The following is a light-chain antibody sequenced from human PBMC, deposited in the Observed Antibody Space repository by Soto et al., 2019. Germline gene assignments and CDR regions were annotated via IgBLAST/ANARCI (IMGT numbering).Light chain of an antibody. Sequence: DIQLTQSPSFLSASVGDRFTITCRASQGISSYLAWYQQKPGKAPKLLIYAASTLQSGVPSRFSGSGSGTEFTLTISSLQPEDFATYYCQQRNSYLFGPGTKVD. V-gene: IGKV1-9*01. CDR3: QQRNSYL. J-gene: IGKJ3*01. CDR1: QGISSY. CDR2: AAS.